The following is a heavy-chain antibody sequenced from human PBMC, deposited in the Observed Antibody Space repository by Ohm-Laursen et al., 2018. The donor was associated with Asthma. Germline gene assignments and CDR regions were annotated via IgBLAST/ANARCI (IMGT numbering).Heavy chain of an antibody. V-gene: IGHV3-74*01. D-gene: IGHD5-24*01. Sequence: GSLRLSCAASGYTFSRYSIHWVRHAPGKGLVWVSRINSDGSSTSYADSVKGRFTISRDNAKSSLYLQMNSLRAADTALYYCAKASWRITSYYYDNWGQGTLVTVSS. CDR3: AKASWRITSYYYDN. CDR2: INSDGSST. CDR1: GYTFSRYS. J-gene: IGHJ4*02.